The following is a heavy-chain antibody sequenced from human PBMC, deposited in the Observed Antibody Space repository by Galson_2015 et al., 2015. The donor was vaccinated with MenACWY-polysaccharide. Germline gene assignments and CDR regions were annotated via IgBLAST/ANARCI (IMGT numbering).Heavy chain of an antibody. J-gene: IGHJ6*02. D-gene: IGHD2-2*01. CDR1: GFTFDDYA. V-gene: IGHV3-9*01. Sequence: SLRLSCAASGFTFDDYAMHWVRQAPGKGLEWVSGISWNSGSIGYADSVKGRFTISRDNAKNSLYLQMNSLRAEDTALYYCAKEQGGHNIVVVPADDSDRHRYYYYGMDVWGQGTTVTVSS. CDR3: AKEQGGHNIVVVPADDSDRHRYYYYGMDV. CDR2: ISWNSGSI.